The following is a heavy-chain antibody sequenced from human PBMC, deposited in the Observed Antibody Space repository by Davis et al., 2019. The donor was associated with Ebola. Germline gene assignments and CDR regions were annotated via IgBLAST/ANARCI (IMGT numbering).Heavy chain of an antibody. V-gene: IGHV4-31*03. CDR2: IYYSGST. Sequence: LRLSCTVFGGSISSGGYYWTWIRQHPGKDLEWIGYIYYSGSTYYNPSLKSRVIISIDTSKNEFSLKVNSVTAADTAVYYCARSANYGPVDYWGQGTLVTVSS. CDR1: GGSISSGGYY. J-gene: IGHJ4*02. D-gene: IGHD4-17*01. CDR3: ARSANYGPVDY.